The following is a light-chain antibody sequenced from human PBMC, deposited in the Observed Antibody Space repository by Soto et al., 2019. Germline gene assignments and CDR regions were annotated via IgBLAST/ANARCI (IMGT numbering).Light chain of an antibody. CDR3: QQRSDWPLT. J-gene: IGKJ4*01. V-gene: IGKV3-11*01. Sequence: EIVLTQSPATLSLSPGERATLSCRASQSVNTYLDWYQQKPGQAPRLLMYDASNRATGVPSRFSGSGSGTAFTLTISSLEPEDLAVYYCQQRSDWPLTFGGGTKVEIK. CDR2: DAS. CDR1: QSVNTY.